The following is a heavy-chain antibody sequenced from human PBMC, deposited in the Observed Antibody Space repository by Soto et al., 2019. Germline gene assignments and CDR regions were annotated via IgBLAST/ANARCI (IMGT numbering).Heavy chain of an antibody. V-gene: IGHV4-59*08. J-gene: IGHJ5*02. D-gene: IGHD1-26*01. Sequence: SETLSLTCTVSGGSISSYYWSWIRQPPGKGLEWIGYIYYSGSTNYNPSLKSRVTISVDTSKNQFSLKLSSVTAADTAVYYCARHVGGSYPYGWFDPWGQGTLVTVSS. CDR2: IYYSGST. CDR1: GGSISSYY. CDR3: ARHVGGSYPYGWFDP.